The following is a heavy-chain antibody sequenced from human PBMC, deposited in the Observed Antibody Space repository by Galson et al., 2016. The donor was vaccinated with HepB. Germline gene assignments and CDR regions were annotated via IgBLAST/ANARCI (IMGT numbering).Heavy chain of an antibody. CDR2: VYHSGYS. CDR3: ARHYDVAPMGRSFDS. V-gene: IGHV4-59*08. Sequence: SETLSLTCTVSVGSVTGRYWSWTRQSPGKGLEWIGCVYHSGYSETSPSLKSRVTISVDPSNNQFSLKLTSVTAADTAVYYCARHYDVAPMGRSFDSWGQGARITVSS. CDR1: VGSVTGRY. J-gene: IGHJ5*01. D-gene: IGHD3-16*01.